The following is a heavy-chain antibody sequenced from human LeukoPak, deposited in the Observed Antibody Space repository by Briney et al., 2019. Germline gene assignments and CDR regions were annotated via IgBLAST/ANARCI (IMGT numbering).Heavy chain of an antibody. V-gene: IGHV3-30*03. Sequence: GGSLRLSCAASGFTFSSYSMNWVRQAPGKGLEWVAVISYDGSNKYYADSVKGRFTISRDNSKNTLYLQMNSLRAEDTAVYYCARARARWLFGYWGQGTLVTVSS. CDR3: ARARARWLFGY. D-gene: IGHD3-22*01. J-gene: IGHJ4*02. CDR1: GFTFSSYS. CDR2: ISYDGSNK.